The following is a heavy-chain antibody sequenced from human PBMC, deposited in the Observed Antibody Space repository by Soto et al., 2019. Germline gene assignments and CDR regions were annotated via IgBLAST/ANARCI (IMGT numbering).Heavy chain of an antibody. Sequence: SETLSLTCAVSGGSISSGGYSWSWIRQPPGKGLEWIGYIYHSGSTYYNPSLKSRVTISVDRSKNQFSLKLSSVTAADTAMYYCASSIGRDHSTDPFDYWGQGTLVTVSS. V-gene: IGHV4-30-2*01. CDR2: IYHSGST. CDR3: ASSIGRDHSTDPFDY. CDR1: GGSISSGGYS. J-gene: IGHJ4*02.